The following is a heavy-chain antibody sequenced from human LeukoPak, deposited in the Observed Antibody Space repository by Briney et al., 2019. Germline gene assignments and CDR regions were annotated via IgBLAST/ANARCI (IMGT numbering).Heavy chain of an antibody. Sequence: SETLSLTCTVSGGSISSYYWSWIRQPAGKGLEWIGRIYTSGSTNYNPSLKSRVTMSVDTSKNQFSLKLSSVTAADTAVYYCARDTRITIFPDYMDVWGKGTTVTVSS. J-gene: IGHJ6*03. CDR1: GGSISSYY. CDR2: IYTSGST. D-gene: IGHD3-3*01. V-gene: IGHV4-4*07. CDR3: ARDTRITIFPDYMDV.